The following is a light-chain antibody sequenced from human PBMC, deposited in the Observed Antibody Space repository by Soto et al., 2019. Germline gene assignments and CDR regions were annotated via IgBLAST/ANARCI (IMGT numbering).Light chain of an antibody. V-gene: IGLV1-40*01. J-gene: IGLJ1*01. CDR1: NSNIGSPYG. CDR3: QSYDRTLRGYV. CDR2: GND. Sequence: QSLLTHPPSVSGAPGQTVTISCTGSNSNIGSPYGVHWYQQVPGKAPKLLIYGNDNRPSGVPDRFSGSKSASSASLAITGVQAEDEGDYYCQSYDRTLRGYVFGTGTKVTVL.